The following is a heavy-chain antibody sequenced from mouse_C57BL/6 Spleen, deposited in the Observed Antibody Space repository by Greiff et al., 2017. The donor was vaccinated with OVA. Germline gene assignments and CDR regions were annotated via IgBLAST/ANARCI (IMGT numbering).Heavy chain of an antibody. V-gene: IGHV1-4*01. CDR1: GYTFTSYT. D-gene: IGHD2-5*01. CDR2: INPSSGYT. J-gene: IGHJ2*01. CDR3: AREGTYYSNFDY. Sequence: VQLQQSGAELARPGASVKMSCKASGYTFTSYTMHWVKQRPGQGLEWIGYINPSSGYTKYNQKFKDKATLTADKSSSTAYMRLSSLTSEDSAVYYCAREGTYYSNFDYWGQGTTLTVSS.